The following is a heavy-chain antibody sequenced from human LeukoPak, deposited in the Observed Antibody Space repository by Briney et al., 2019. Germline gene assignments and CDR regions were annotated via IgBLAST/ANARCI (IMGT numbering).Heavy chain of an antibody. CDR3: ARGKGGSWYDY. D-gene: IGHD6-13*01. Sequence: PSETLSLTCTVSGGSISSGDYYWSWIRQPPGKGLEWIGYIYYSGSTYYNPSLKSRVTISVDTSKNQFSLKLSSVTAADTAVYYCARGKGGSWYDYWGQGTLVTVSS. CDR1: GGSISSGDYY. CDR2: IYYSGST. J-gene: IGHJ4*02. V-gene: IGHV4-30-4*01.